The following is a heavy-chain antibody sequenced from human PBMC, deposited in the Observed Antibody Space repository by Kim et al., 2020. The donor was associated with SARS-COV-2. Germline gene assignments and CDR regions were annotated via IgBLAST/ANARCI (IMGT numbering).Heavy chain of an antibody. D-gene: IGHD5-12*01. CDR1: GYTFTSYG. CDR3: AGPSKYSGYDSRFQHQGPRDYYYYYGMDV. CDR2: ISAYNGNT. Sequence: ASVKVSCKASGYTFTSYGISWVRQAPGQGLEWMGWISAYNGNTNYAQKLQGRVTMTTDTSTSTAYMELRSLRSDDTAVYYCAGPSKYSGYDSRFQHQGPRDYYYYYGMDVWGQGTTVTVSS. V-gene: IGHV1-18*01. J-gene: IGHJ6*02.